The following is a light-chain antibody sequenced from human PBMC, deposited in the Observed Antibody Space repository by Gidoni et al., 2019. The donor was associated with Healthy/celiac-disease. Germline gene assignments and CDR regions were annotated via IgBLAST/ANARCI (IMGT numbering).Light chain of an antibody. Sequence: EIVLTQSPATLSLSPGERATLSCRASQSVSSYLAWYQQKPGQAPRLLIYDASNRATGIPARFSGSGSGTDFTLTISSLEPEDFAVYYCQHGTFXQXTKVEIK. V-gene: IGKV3-11*01. CDR3: QHGT. J-gene: IGKJ1*01. CDR1: QSVSSY. CDR2: DAS.